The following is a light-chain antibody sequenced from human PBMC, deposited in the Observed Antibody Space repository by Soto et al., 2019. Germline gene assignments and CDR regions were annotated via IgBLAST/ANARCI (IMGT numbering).Light chain of an antibody. V-gene: IGKV3-20*01. CDR2: GAS. CDR3: PQYGSSPPYT. CDR1: QSVSSSY. Sequence: EIVLTQSPGTLSLSPGERATLSCRASQSVSSSYLAWYQQKPGQAPRLLIYGASSRATDIPDRFSGSGSGTDFTLTISRLEPEDFAVYYCPQYGSSPPYTFGQGTKLEIK. J-gene: IGKJ2*01.